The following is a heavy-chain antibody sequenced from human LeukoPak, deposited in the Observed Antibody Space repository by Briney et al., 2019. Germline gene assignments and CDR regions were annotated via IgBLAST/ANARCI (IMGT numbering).Heavy chain of an antibody. CDR1: CGSISSYF. CDR3: ARVRYSRRWYLFHWFDP. J-gene: IGHJ5*02. CDR2: IYYSGST. Sequence: PSETLSLTCTVSCGSISSYFWIWIRQPPGKGLEWIGYIYYSGSTNYNPSLKSRVTISVDTSKNQFSLKLSSVTAADTAVYYCARVRYSRRWYLFHWFDPWGQGTLVPVSS. V-gene: IGHV4-59*01. D-gene: IGHD6-19*01.